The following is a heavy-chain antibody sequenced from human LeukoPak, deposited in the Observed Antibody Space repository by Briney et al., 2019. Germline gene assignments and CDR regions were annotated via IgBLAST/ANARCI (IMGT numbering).Heavy chain of an antibody. CDR1: GFTVSSNY. V-gene: IGHV4-34*01. J-gene: IGHJ4*02. CDR3: ARPLGFDYVWGSWTRYFDY. D-gene: IGHD3-16*01. CDR2: INHSGST. Sequence: GSLRLSCAASGFTVSSNYMSWIRQPPGKGLEWIGEINHSGSTNYNPSLKSRVTISVDTSKNQFSLKLSSVTAADTAVYYCARPLGFDYVWGSWTRYFDYWGQGTLVTVSS.